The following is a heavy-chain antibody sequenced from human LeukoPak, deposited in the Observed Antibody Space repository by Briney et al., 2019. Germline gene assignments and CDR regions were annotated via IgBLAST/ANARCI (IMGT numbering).Heavy chain of an antibody. V-gene: IGHV4-59*11. Sequence: SETLSLTCTVPGGSISSHYWSWIRQPPGKGLEWIGYIYYSGSTNYNPSLKSRVTISVDTSKNQFSLSLSAVTAARRAVGYCSRDSTGTTPDYWGQRTLVSVSS. CDR3: SRDSTGTTPDY. CDR1: GGSISSHY. J-gene: IGHJ4*02. CDR2: IYYSGST. D-gene: IGHD1-7*01.